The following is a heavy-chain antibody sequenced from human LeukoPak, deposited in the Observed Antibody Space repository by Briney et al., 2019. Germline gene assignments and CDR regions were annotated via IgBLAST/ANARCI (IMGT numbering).Heavy chain of an antibody. Sequence: GGSLRLSCVASGFTFSSYWMHWVRQAPRKGLVWVSRINGDGRNINYADSVRGRFTISRDNSNNTLYLQMTRLSPEDTAVYYCARERVTNGREDFDFWGQGTLVIVSS. D-gene: IGHD2-8*01. J-gene: IGHJ4*02. CDR3: ARERVTNGREDFDF. CDR1: GFTFSSYW. CDR2: INGDGRNI. V-gene: IGHV3-74*01.